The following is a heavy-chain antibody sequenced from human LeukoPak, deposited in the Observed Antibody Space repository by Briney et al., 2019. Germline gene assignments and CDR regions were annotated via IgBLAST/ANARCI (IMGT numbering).Heavy chain of an antibody. CDR1: GFTFSSYS. CDR3: ARVGSNDAFDI. CDR2: ISSSSSYI. D-gene: IGHD2-2*03. Sequence: PGGSLRLSCAASGFTFSSYSMNWVRQAPGKGLEWVSSISSSSSYIYYADSVKGRFTISRDNAKNSLCLQMNSLRAEDTAVYYCARVGSNDAFDIWGQGTMVTVSS. V-gene: IGHV3-21*01. J-gene: IGHJ3*02.